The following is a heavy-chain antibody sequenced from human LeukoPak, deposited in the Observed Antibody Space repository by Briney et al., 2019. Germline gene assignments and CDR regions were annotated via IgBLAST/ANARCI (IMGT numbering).Heavy chain of an antibody. D-gene: IGHD2/OR15-2a*01. Sequence: SVKVSCKASGGTFSNFAINWVRQAPGQGLEWMGGIIPIFGTANYAQKFQGRVTITADESTSTAYMELSSLRSEDTAVYYCARGFLYYYYMDVWGKGTTVTVSS. J-gene: IGHJ6*03. V-gene: IGHV1-69*01. CDR2: IIPIFGTA. CDR3: ARGFLYYYYMDV. CDR1: GGTFSNFA.